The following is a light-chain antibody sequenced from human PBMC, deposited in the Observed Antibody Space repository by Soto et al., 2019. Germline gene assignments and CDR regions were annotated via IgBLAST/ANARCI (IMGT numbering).Light chain of an antibody. CDR1: SSDVVGYNY. Sequence: QSVLTQPASVSGSPGQSITISCTGTSSDVVGYNYVSWYQQHPGKAPKFMIYDVSNRPSGASNRFSGSKSGNTASLTISGLQAEDEADYYCSSYTTSNTRQIVFGTRTKVTVL. J-gene: IGLJ1*01. V-gene: IGLV2-14*01. CDR2: DVS. CDR3: SSYTTSNTRQIV.